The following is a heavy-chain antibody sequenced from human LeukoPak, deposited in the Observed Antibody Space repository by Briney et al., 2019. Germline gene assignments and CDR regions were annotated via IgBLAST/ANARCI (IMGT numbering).Heavy chain of an antibody. CDR2: ISGSGGST. CDR3: AKERDIVVVPAAIDY. CDR1: GFTFSSYA. Sequence: GGSLRLSCAASGFTFSSYAMSWLRQPPGKGLEWVSAISGSGGSTYHADSVKGRFTISRDNSKNTLYLQMNSLRAEDTAVYYCAKERDIVVVPAAIDYWGQGTLVPVSS. D-gene: IGHD2-2*01. J-gene: IGHJ4*02. V-gene: IGHV3-23*01.